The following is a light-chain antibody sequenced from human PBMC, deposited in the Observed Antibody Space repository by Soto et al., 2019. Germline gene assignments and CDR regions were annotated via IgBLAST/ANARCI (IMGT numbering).Light chain of an antibody. V-gene: IGKV1-9*01. CDR1: QGIDNY. Sequence: IQVTQSLSSLSASVGDRVTITCRASQGIDNYLAWYQQKPGTAPKVLIYHASNLQSGVPSRFSGSGSGTEFTLTISSLQPDDFATYYCQQYNSYSFGQGTKVDIK. CDR2: HAS. J-gene: IGKJ1*01. CDR3: QQYNSYS.